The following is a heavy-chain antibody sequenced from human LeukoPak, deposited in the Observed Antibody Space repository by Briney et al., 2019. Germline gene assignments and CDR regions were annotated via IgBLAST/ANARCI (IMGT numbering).Heavy chain of an antibody. V-gene: IGHV1-2*02. CDR3: ARETSSTVNYMDV. CDR2: INPNSGAT. J-gene: IGHJ6*03. CDR1: GYTFTGYY. Sequence: GASVKVSCKASGYTFTGYYIHWVRQAPGQGLEWMGWINPNSGATNYAQKFQGRVTMTRGTSISTAYMELSRLRSDDTAVYYCARETSSTVNYMDVWGKGTTVTVSS. D-gene: IGHD2-2*01.